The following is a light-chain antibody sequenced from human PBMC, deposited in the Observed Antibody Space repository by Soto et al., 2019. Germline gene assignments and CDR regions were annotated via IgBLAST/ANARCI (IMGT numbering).Light chain of an antibody. CDR1: SSDIGAYNY. V-gene: IGLV2-14*01. J-gene: IGLJ1*01. Sequence: QSVLTQPASVSGSPGQSITISCTVTSSDIGAYNYVSWYQQYPGRAPKLMIYEVNNRPSGVSNRFSGSKSGNTASLTISGLQAEDEADYYSSSFTTSSTYVVGAGTKVTVL. CDR3: SSFTTSSTYV. CDR2: EVN.